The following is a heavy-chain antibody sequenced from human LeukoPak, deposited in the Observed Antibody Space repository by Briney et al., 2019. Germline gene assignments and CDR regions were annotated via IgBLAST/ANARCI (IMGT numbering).Heavy chain of an antibody. CDR1: GFTFSTYF. V-gene: IGHV3-64D*06. CDR3: VRDQRGGSSGYYDS. CDR2: ITGSGGST. D-gene: IGHD3-22*01. J-gene: IGHJ4*02. Sequence: GGSLRLSCSASGFTFSTYFMHWVRQAPGKGLECVSAITGSGGSTYYADSVKGRFTISRDNSKNTLYPQMSSLRAEDTAVYYCVRDQRGGSSGYYDSWGQGTLVTVSS.